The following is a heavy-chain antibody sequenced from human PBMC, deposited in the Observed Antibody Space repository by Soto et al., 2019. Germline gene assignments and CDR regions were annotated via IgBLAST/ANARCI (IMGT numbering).Heavy chain of an antibody. V-gene: IGHV1-69*13. CDR1: RVTIRSRA. CDR3: ARDQCYCSSTSCLKWYGMGV. D-gene: IGHD2-2*01. Sequence: SVKACSEAPRVTIRSRALRWARQDPEKGLEWMGGIIPIFGTANYAQKFQGRVTITADESTSTAYMELSSLGSEDAAVYYCARDQCYCSSTSCLKWYGMGVCGQGTTVTVSS. CDR2: IIPIFGTA. J-gene: IGHJ6*02.